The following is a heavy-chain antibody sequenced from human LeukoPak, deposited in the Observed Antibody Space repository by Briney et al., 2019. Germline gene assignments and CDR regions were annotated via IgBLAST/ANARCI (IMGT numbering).Heavy chain of an antibody. CDR1: GCTFSSYA. J-gene: IGHJ6*02. Sequence: SLKVSCKASGCTFSSYAISWVRQAPGQGLEWMGGIIPIFGTANYAQKFQGRVTITADESTSTAYMELSSLRSEDTAVYYCARTRIYYDSSGYYDRYYYGMDVWGQGTTVTVSS. CDR3: ARTRIYYDSSGYYDRYYYGMDV. V-gene: IGHV1-69*01. D-gene: IGHD3-22*01. CDR2: IIPIFGTA.